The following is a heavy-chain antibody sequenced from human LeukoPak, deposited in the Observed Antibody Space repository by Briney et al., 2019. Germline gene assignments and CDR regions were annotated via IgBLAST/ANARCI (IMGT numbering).Heavy chain of an antibody. V-gene: IGHV1-69*05. CDR3: ARVPRDTAMVFPYYYYYYMDV. Sequence: GASVKVSCKASVGTFSSYAISWVRQAPGQGLEWMGGIIPIFGTADNAQKFQGRVTITTDESSSTAYIELSSLRSEDTAVYYCARVPRDTAMVFPYYYYYYMDVWGKGTTVTVSS. CDR1: VGTFSSYA. D-gene: IGHD5-18*01. CDR2: IIPIFGTA. J-gene: IGHJ6*03.